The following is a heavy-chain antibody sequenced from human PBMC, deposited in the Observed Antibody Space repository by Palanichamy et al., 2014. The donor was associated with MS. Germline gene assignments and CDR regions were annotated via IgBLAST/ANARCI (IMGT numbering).Heavy chain of an antibody. D-gene: IGHD2-2*01. J-gene: IGHJ4*02. CDR2: IFYSGIA. CDR1: GDSISSSSYY. V-gene: IGHV4-39*01. Sequence: VSGDSISSSSYYWGLDPPAPGKGLEWIGSIFYSGIAYYNPSLKSRVTISVDTSKNQFSLRLSSVPAADTAVYYCARAYCGSNNCLYPGSAFFDYWGQGTLVTVSS. CDR3: ARAYCGSNNCLYPGSAFFDY.